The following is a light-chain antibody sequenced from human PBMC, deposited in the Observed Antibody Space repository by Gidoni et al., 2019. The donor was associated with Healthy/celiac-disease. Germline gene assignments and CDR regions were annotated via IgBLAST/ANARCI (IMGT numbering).Light chain of an antibody. CDR2: DAS. CDR1: QSISSW. V-gene: IGKV1-5*01. J-gene: IGKJ4*01. Sequence: DIQMTQSPSTLSASVGDRVTITCRASQSISSWLAWYQQKPGKAPKLLIYDASSLESGVPSRCSGSGAGKEFTLTISSLQPDDVATYYCQQYNSYLLTFGGGTKVEIK. CDR3: QQYNSYLLT.